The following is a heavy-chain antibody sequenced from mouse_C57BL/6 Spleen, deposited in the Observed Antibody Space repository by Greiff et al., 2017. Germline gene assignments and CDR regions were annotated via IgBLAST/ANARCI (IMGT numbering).Heavy chain of an antibody. V-gene: IGHV5-17*01. J-gene: IGHJ1*03. CDR3: ARDDYYGSSHWYFDV. CDR2: ISSGSSTI. Sequence: EVQLQQSGGGLVKPGGSLKLSCAASGFTFSDYGMHWVRQAPEKGLEWVAYISSGSSTIYYADTVKGRFTISRDNAKNTLFLQMTSLRSEDTAMYYFARDDYYGSSHWYFDVWGTGTTVTVSS. CDR1: GFTFSDYG. D-gene: IGHD1-1*01.